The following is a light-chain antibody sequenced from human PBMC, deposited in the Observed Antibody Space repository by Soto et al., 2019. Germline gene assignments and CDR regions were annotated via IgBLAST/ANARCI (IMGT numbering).Light chain of an antibody. Sequence: QSALTQPASVSGSPGQSITISCTGTSSDIGRYKFVSWFQQHPGKAPKLMIFEGTNRPSGVSNRFSGSKSVNTASLTISGLQAEDEAIYFCSSSTNTNTLVIFGGGTKLTVL. V-gene: IGLV2-14*01. CDR2: EGT. CDR3: SSSTNTNTLVI. CDR1: SSDIGRYKF. J-gene: IGLJ2*01.